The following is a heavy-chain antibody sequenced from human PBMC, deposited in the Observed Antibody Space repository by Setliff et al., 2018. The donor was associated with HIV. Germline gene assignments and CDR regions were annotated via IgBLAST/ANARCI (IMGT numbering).Heavy chain of an antibody. CDR3: ARLGDSGYDFRGYFDY. CDR2: IYYSGAT. J-gene: IGHJ4*02. V-gene: IGHV4-39*01. D-gene: IGHD5-12*01. Sequence: SSETLSLTCTVSGDSISSGGYYWSWIRQLPGKGLEWIGYIYYSGATYYNPSLNSRATISVDTSRNQFSLKLTSVTAADTALYFCARLGDSGYDFRGYFDYWGQGKLVTVSS. CDR1: GDSISSGGYY.